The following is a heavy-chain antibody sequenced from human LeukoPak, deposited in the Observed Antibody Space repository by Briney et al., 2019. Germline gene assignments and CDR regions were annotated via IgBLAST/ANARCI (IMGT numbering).Heavy chain of an antibody. V-gene: IGHV3-30*18. CDR1: GFTFSSYG. J-gene: IGHJ4*02. CDR3: AKTRIWSGYYDY. D-gene: IGHD3-3*01. CDR2: ISYDGSNK. Sequence: QPGGSLRLSCAASGFTFSSYGMHWVRQAPGKGLEWVAVISYDGSNKYYADSVKGRFTISRDNSKNTLYLQMNSLRAEDTAVYYCAKTRIWSGYYDYWGQGTLVTVSS.